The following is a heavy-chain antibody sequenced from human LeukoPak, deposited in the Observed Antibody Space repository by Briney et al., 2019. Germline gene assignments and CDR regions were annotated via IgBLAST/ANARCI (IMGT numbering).Heavy chain of an antibody. Sequence: GSLRLSCAASGFTFSNYGVSWVRQAPGKGLEWVSTISGSGVSTYYADSVKGRFTISRDNSKNTLYVQMNSLRAEDTAVYYCAKDPHSSGWYFDYWGQGTLVTVSS. D-gene: IGHD6-19*01. J-gene: IGHJ4*02. CDR3: AKDPHSSGWYFDY. CDR1: GFTFSNYG. CDR2: ISGSGVST. V-gene: IGHV3-23*01.